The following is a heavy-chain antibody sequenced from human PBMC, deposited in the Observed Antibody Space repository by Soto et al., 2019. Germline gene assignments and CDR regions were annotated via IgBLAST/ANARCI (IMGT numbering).Heavy chain of an antibody. CDR2: ISYDGSNK. Sequence: PGGSLRLSCAASGFTFSSYGMHWVRQAPGKGLEWVAVISYDGSNKYYADSVKGRFTISRDNSKNTLYLQMNSLRAEDTAVYYCAKGKFRFDPWGHGTLVTVSS. J-gene: IGHJ5*02. CDR1: GFTFSSYG. CDR3: AKGKFRFDP. V-gene: IGHV3-30*18.